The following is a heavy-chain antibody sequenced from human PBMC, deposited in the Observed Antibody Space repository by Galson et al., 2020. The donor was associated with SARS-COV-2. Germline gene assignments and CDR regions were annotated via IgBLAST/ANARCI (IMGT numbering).Heavy chain of an antibody. CDR1: GYSFTTYW. D-gene: IGHD3-9*01. Sequence: GESLKISCKGSGYSFTTYWIGWVRQVPGKGLEYVGIIYPGDFDTRYSPSFRGQVTISLDKSITTAWLHFNSLKASDTAIYYCARALTGVLSPHYFDYWGQGTPVTVSP. CDR3: ARALTGVLSPHYFDY. CDR2: IYPGDFDT. J-gene: IGHJ4*02. V-gene: IGHV5-51*01.